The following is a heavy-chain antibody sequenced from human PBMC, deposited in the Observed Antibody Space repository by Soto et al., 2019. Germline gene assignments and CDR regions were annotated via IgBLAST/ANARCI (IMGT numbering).Heavy chain of an antibody. D-gene: IGHD3-10*01. CDR3: ARDGYYGSGSYHRVY. Sequence: PGGSLRLSCAASGFTFSSYEMNWIRQAPGKGLEWVSYISSSGSTIYYADSVKGRFTISRDNAKNSLYLQMNSLRAEDTAVYYCARDGYYGSGSYHRVYWGQGTLVTVSS. J-gene: IGHJ4*02. V-gene: IGHV3-48*03. CDR2: ISSSGSTI. CDR1: GFTFSSYE.